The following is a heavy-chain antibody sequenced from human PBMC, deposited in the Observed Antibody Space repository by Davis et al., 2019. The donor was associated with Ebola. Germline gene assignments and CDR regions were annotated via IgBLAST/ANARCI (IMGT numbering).Heavy chain of an antibody. CDR2: IYHSGNT. J-gene: IGHJ6*02. Sequence: SETLSLTCTVSGYSMSSGYYWGWIRQPPGKGLEWIGSIYHSGNTYYNPSLKSRVTISVDKSKNHFSLKLSSVTAADTAVYYCARDSRWLVPGTYYYYGMDVWGQGTTVTVSS. V-gene: IGHV4-38-2*02. D-gene: IGHD6-19*01. CDR1: GYSMSSGYY. CDR3: ARDSRWLVPGTYYYYGMDV.